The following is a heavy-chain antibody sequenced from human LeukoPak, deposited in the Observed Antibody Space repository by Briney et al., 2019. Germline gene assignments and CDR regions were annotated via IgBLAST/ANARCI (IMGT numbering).Heavy chain of an antibody. CDR1: GFTFSSYA. Sequence: GGSLRLSCAASGFTFSSYAMNWARQAPGKGLEWVSYIISGSGNTKYYADSVKGRFTISRDNAKSSLYPQMNSLRAEDTAIYYCAREASHCGGDCYDYWGQGTLVTVSS. CDR3: AREASHCGGDCYDY. D-gene: IGHD2-21*01. CDR2: IISGSGNTK. V-gene: IGHV3-48*04. J-gene: IGHJ4*02.